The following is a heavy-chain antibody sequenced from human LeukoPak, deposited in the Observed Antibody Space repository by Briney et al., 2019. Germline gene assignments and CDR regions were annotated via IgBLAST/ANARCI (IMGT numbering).Heavy chain of an antibody. J-gene: IGHJ2*01. CDR2: IRSKANTYAT. CDR1: GFTFSGSA. Sequence: GGSLRLSCAGSGFTFSGSAMHWVRQASGKGLEWVGRIRSKANTYATAYEASVKGRFTISRDDSKNTAYLQMNSLKTEDTAVYYCTRRDGGWYFDLWGRGTLVTVSS. CDR3: TRRDGGWYFDL. V-gene: IGHV3-73*01.